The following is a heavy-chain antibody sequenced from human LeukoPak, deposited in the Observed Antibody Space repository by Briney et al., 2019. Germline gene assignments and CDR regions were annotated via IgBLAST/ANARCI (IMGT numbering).Heavy chain of an antibody. CDR1: GFTVSSNY. V-gene: IGHV3-53*01. D-gene: IGHD5-24*01. CDR3: ARDRRDGYNYGYYYMDV. J-gene: IGHJ6*03. CDR2: IYSGGST. Sequence: GGSLRLSCAASGFTVSSNYMSWVRQAPGKGLEWVSVIYSGGSTYYADSVKGRFTISRDNSKNTLYLQMNSLRAEDTAVYYCARDRRDGYNYGYYYMDVWGKGTTVTVSS.